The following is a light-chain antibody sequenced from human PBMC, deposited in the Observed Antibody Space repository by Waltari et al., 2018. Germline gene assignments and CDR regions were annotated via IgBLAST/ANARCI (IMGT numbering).Light chain of an antibody. CDR1: QSIGDS. CDR3: QQYNNWPPLT. V-gene: IGKV3-15*01. CDR2: AAS. J-gene: IGKJ4*01. Sequence: EIVMTQSPATLSVSPGDRATLSCRASQSIGDSLAWYQQTPGQAPRLLIYAASTRTTGLPARFSGSGSGTEFTLTISSLQSEDFAIYYCQQYNNWPPLTFGGGTKVEIK.